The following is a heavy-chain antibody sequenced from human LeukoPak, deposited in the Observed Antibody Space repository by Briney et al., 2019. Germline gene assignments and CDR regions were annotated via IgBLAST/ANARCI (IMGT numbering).Heavy chain of an antibody. V-gene: IGHV3-23*01. CDR3: AKESQRELRYFDWIPDY. D-gene: IGHD3-9*01. J-gene: IGHJ4*02. Sequence: GGSLRLSCAASGFTFSSYAMSWVRPAPGEGVEWVSALSGSGGSTYYADSVKGRFTISRDNSKNTLYLQMNSLRAEDTAVYYCAKESQRELRYFDWIPDYWGQGTLVTVSS. CDR1: GFTFSSYA. CDR2: LSGSGGST.